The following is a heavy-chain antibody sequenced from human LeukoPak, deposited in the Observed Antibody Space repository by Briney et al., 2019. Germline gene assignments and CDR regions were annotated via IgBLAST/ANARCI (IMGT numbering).Heavy chain of an antibody. CDR1: GGTFSSYA. CDR3: ARWEVVPAADYYYMDV. V-gene: IGHV1-69*13. D-gene: IGHD2-2*01. Sequence: SVKVSCKASGGTFSSYAISWVRQAPGQGLEWMGGIIPIFGTANYAQKFQGRVTITADESTSIAYMELSSLRSEDTAVYCCARWEVVPAADYYYMDVWGKGTTVTVSS. J-gene: IGHJ6*03. CDR2: IIPIFGTA.